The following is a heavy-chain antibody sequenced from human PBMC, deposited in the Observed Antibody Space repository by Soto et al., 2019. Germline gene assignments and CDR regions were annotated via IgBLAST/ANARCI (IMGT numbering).Heavy chain of an antibody. Sequence: PGGSLRLSFAASGFTFSDYYMSWIRQAPGKGLEWVSYISTSDSTINYADSVKGRFTISRDNAKNSLYLQMNSLRAEDTAVYYCARVTPPPDYWGQGTLVTVSS. CDR3: ARVTPPPDY. J-gene: IGHJ4*02. V-gene: IGHV3-11*01. CDR1: GFTFSDYY. CDR2: ISTSDSTI. D-gene: IGHD2-15*01.